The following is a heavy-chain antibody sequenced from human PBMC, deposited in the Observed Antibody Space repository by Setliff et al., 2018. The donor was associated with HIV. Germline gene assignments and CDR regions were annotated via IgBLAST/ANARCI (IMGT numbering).Heavy chain of an antibody. CDR2: INPSDGTT. V-gene: IGHV1-46*01. Sequence: ASVKVSCKASGYTFTSCFMHWVRQAPGQGLEYMGIINPSDGTTDYTQKFQDRVTMTSDTSTSTVYMELSSLRSEDTAVYYCARAVASKNIRGEYYFDYWGQGTLVTVSS. CDR3: ARAVASKNIRGEYYFDY. D-gene: IGHD3-16*01. J-gene: IGHJ4*02. CDR1: GYTFTSCF.